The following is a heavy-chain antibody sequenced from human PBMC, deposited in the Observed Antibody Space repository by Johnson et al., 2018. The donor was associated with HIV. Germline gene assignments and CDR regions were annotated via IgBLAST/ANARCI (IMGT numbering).Heavy chain of an antibody. CDR2: ISYDGSNK. V-gene: IGHV3-30*03. Sequence: VQLVESGGGVVQPGRSLRLSCAASGFTFSSSGMHWVRQAPGKGLEWVAVISYDGSNKHYADSVKGRFTISRDTSKNTLYLQMNSLRAEDTAVYYCARGYTVGAFDIWGQGTMVTVSS. D-gene: IGHD4-17*01. CDR3: ARGYTVGAFDI. J-gene: IGHJ3*02. CDR1: GFTFSSSG.